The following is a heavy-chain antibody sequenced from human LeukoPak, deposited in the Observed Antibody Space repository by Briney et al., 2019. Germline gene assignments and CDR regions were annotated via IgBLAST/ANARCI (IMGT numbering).Heavy chain of an antibody. V-gene: IGHV3-33*01. J-gene: IGHJ4*02. CDR3: ARDERACYFDY. CDR1: GFAFNTYG. Sequence: HPGGSLRLSCAASGFAFNTYGMHWVRQAPDKGLEWVAVIWYDGSDKYYADSVKGRFTISRDNSKNTLYLRMNSLRAEDTAVYYCARDERACYFDYWGQGTLVTVSS. CDR2: IWYDGSDK.